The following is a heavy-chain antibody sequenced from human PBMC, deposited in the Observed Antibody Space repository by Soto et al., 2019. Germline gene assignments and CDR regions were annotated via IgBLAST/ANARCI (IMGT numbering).Heavy chain of an antibody. D-gene: IGHD6-19*01. Sequence: QVQLEESGGGLVKPGVSLRLSCAASGFTFSAYYMSWIRQAPGKGLEYISYISSSGTSANYADSVKGRFTISRDNAKNSLYLQMNSLRAEDTAVYYCARDRGAVTGQSFDYWGQGALVTVSS. CDR3: ARDRGAVTGQSFDY. V-gene: IGHV3-11*05. CDR2: ISSSGTSA. J-gene: IGHJ4*02. CDR1: GFTFSAYY.